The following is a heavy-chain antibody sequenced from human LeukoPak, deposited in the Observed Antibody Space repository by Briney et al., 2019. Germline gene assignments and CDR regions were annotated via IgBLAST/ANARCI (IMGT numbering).Heavy chain of an antibody. CDR3: ARDSQAAAGTEFDY. CDR1: GFTFSDYY. J-gene: IGHJ4*02. Sequence: PGGSLRLSCAASGFTFSDYYVSWIRQAPGKGLEWVSYISSSSSYTNYADSVKGRFTISRDNAKNSLYLQMNSLRAEDTAVYYCARDSQAAAGTEFDYWGQGTLVTVSS. CDR2: ISSSSSYT. V-gene: IGHV3-11*06. D-gene: IGHD6-13*01.